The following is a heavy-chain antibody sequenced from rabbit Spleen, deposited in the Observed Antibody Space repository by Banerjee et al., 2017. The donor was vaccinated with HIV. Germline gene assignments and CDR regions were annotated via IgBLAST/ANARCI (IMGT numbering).Heavy chain of an antibody. CDR3: ARDLTGVIGWNFGW. Sequence: QEQLVESGGGLVQPEGSLTLTCTASGFSFSNSYYGYYMCWVRQAPGKGLEWIACIYAGSAGHAYYANWAKGRFTISKTSSTTVTLQVTSLTAADTATYFCARDLTGVIGWNFGWWGPGTLVTVS. CDR1: GFSFSNSYY. J-gene: IGHJ4*01. D-gene: IGHD1-1*01. CDR2: IYAGSAGHA. V-gene: IGHV1S45*01.